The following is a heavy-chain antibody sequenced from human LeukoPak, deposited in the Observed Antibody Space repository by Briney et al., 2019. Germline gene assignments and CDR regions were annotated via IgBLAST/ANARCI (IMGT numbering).Heavy chain of an antibody. CDR1: GGSISSSSYY. J-gene: IGHJ3*02. D-gene: IGHD3-22*01. CDR2: IYYSGST. V-gene: IGHV4-39*01. CDR3: ARPRVPYYYDSSGYHDAFDI. Sequence: SGTLSLTCTVSGGSISSSSYYWGWIRQPPGKGLEWIVSIYYSGSTYYNPSPKSRVTISVDTSKNQFSLKLSSVTAADTAVYYCARPRVPYYYDSSGYHDAFDIWGQGTMVTVSS.